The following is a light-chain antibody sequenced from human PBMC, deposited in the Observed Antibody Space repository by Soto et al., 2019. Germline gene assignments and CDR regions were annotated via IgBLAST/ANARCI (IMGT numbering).Light chain of an antibody. Sequence: ESGFPQSPATLSLSPGERATLSCRASQCVSSDFAWYQQKPGRAPRLLISDASNRATGIPPRFSGSGSGTDFALTISSLEPEDFAVYYCQQRSNWLLTFGGGPKVEIK. J-gene: IGKJ4*01. CDR1: QCVSSD. CDR2: DAS. CDR3: QQRSNWLLT. V-gene: IGKV3-11*01.